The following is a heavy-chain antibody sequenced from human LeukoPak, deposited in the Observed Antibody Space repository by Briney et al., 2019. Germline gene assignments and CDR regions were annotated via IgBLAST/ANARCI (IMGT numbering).Heavy chain of an antibody. J-gene: IGHJ4*02. CDR1: GDTFSSYY. CDR3: ARGLPLGYCTYGVCYPPKHFDF. D-gene: IGHD2-8*01. V-gene: IGHV1-8*03. Sequence: ASVKVSCKASGDTFSSYYMHWVRQAPGQGLEWMGWVNPKSGNTGYKQKFQARVTITRDTSISAAYMELSSLTSDDTAVYFCARGLPLGYCTYGVCYPPKHFDFWGQGTLVTVSS. CDR2: VNPKSGNT.